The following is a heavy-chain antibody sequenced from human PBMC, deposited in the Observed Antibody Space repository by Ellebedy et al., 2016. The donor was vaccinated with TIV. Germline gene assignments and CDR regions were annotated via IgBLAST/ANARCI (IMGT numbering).Heavy chain of an antibody. CDR1: GFTFSNFA. D-gene: IGHD1-14*01. CDR3: ATLRGTYTSNRLNDY. Sequence: GESLKISCAASGFTFSNFAIHWVRQAPGKGLEWVAFISYDGSNKYYADSVKGRFTISRDNSKNTLYLQMSSLRAEDTAVYYCATLRGTYTSNRLNDYWGQGTLVTVSS. V-gene: IGHV3-30*03. CDR2: ISYDGSNK. J-gene: IGHJ4*02.